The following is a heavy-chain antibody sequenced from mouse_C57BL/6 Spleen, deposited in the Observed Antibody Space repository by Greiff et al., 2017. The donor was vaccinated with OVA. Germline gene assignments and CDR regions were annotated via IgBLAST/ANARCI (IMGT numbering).Heavy chain of an antibody. CDR3: ARIYDGYYGGALDD. D-gene: IGHD2-3*01. J-gene: IGHJ4*01. V-gene: IGHV1-9*01. CDR1: GYTFTGYW. CDR2: MLPGSGST. Sequence: GAELMKPGASVKLSCKATGYTFTGYWLEWVKQRPGHGLEWIGEMLPGSGSTNYNEKFKGKATFTAETTSNTAYMQRSSLTTEDSAIYYGARIYDGYYGGALDDWGQGTSVTVSS.